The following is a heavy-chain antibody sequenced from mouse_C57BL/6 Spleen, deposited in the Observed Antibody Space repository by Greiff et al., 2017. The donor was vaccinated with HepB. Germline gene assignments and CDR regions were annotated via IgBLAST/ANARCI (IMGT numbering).Heavy chain of an antibody. V-gene: IGHV5-4*01. CDR3: ARDTDYYGSSSYWYFDV. CDR2: ISDGGSYT. J-gene: IGHJ1*03. Sequence: EVKVVESGGGLVKPGGSLKLSCAASGFTFSSYAMSWVRQTPEKRLEWVATISDGGSYTYYPDNVKGRFTISRDNAKNNLYLQMSHLKSEDTAMYYCARDTDYYGSSSYWYFDVWGTGTTVTVSS. CDR1: GFTFSSYA. D-gene: IGHD1-1*01.